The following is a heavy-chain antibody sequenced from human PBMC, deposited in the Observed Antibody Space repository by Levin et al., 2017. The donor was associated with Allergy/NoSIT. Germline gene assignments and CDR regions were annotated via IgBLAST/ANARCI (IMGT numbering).Heavy chain of an antibody. D-gene: IGHD3-10*01. Sequence: SETLSLTCTVSGGSISSGGYYWSWIRQHPGTGLEWIGYIYYSGSTYYNPSLKSRVTISVDTSKNQFSLKLSSVTAADTAVYYCATSHDITMVRGVILQFDYWGQGTLVTVSS. J-gene: IGHJ4*02. CDR2: IYYSGST. V-gene: IGHV4-31*03. CDR1: GGSISSGGYY. CDR3: ATSHDITMVRGVILQFDY.